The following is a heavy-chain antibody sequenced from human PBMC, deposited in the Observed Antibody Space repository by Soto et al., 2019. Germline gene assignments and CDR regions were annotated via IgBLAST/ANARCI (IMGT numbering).Heavy chain of an antibody. J-gene: IGHJ4*02. V-gene: IGHV3-23*05. CDR3: AKDAVYNDGLWLMDH. CDR2: IYGSGRGI. D-gene: IGHD2-21*01. CDR1: GVPNSNFA. Sequence: GGSLRLCCSVSGVPNSNFAMMWVRQAPGKGLECVSGIYGSGRGIEYADSVKGRFTISRDNSKNTVYLQMTDLRADDTAVYYCAKDAVYNDGLWLMDHWGRGTQVTVSS.